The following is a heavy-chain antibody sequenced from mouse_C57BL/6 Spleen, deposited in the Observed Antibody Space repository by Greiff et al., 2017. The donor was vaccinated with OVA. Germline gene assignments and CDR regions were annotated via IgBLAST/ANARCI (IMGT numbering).Heavy chain of an antibody. Sequence: VQLQQSGAELVKPGASVKMSCKASGYTFTSYWITWVKQRPGQGLEWIGDIYPGSGSTNYNEKFKSKATLTLDSFSSTAYMPLSSLTSEDAAVDYCARWASSGYGYWGQGTTLTVSS. CDR2: IYPGSGST. D-gene: IGHD3-2*02. CDR1: GYTFTSYW. J-gene: IGHJ2*01. V-gene: IGHV1-55*01. CDR3: ARWASSGYGY.